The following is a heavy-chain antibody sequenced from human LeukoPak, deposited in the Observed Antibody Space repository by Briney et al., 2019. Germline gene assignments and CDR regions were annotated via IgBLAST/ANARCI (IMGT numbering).Heavy chain of an antibody. Sequence: GGSLRLSCAASGFTFSSYAMHWVRQAPGKGLEWVAVISYDGSNKYYADSVKGRFTISRDNSKNTVYLQMNSLTAEDTAVYYCARGQIVGVQGDFWGQGTLVTVSS. V-gene: IGHV3-30*14. CDR1: GFTFSSYA. J-gene: IGHJ4*02. CDR3: ARGQIVGVQGDF. CDR2: ISYDGSNK. D-gene: IGHD1-26*01.